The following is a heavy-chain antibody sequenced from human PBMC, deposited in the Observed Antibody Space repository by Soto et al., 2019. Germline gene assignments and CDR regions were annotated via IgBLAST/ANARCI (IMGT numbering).Heavy chain of an antibody. D-gene: IGHD3-22*01. V-gene: IGHV1-69*13. CDR1: GGTFSSYA. CDR2: IIPIFGTA. J-gene: IGHJ4*02. CDR3: ARVGQYYDSSGYLDY. Sequence: VASVKVSCKASGGTFSSYAISWVRQAPGQGLEWMGGIIPIFGTANYAQKFQGRVTITADESTSTAYMELSSLRSEDTAVYYCARVGQYYDSSGYLDYWGQGTLVTVSS.